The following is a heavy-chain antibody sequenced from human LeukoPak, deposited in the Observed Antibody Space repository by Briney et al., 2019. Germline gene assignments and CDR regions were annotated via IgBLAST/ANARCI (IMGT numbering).Heavy chain of an antibody. CDR3: ARAPRITMVRGVIYWFDP. CDR1: GYTFTSYD. CDR2: MNPNSGNA. J-gene: IGHJ5*02. Sequence: ASVKVSCKASGYTFTSYDINWVRQATGQGLEWMGWMNPNSGNAGYAQKFQGRVTITRNTSISTAYMELSSLRSEDTAVYYCARAPRITMVRGVIYWFDPWGQGTLVTVSS. D-gene: IGHD3-10*01. V-gene: IGHV1-8*03.